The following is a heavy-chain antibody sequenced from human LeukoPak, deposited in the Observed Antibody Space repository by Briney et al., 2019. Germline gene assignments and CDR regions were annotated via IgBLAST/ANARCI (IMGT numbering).Heavy chain of an antibody. J-gene: IGHJ4*02. V-gene: IGHV1-69*13. Sequence: ASVKVSCKASGGTFSSYAISWVRQAPGQGLEWMGGIIPIFGTANYAQKFQGRATITADESTSTAYMELSSLRSEDTAVYYCARSITIFGVGLNDYWGQGTLVTVSS. D-gene: IGHD3-3*01. CDR1: GGTFSSYA. CDR3: ARSITIFGVGLNDY. CDR2: IIPIFGTA.